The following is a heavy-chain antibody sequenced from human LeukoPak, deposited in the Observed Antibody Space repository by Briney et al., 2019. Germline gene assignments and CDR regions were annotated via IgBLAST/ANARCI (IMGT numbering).Heavy chain of an antibody. J-gene: IGHJ6*02. D-gene: IGHD6-13*01. Sequence: PGGSLRLSCAASGFTFSSYAMHWVRQAPGKGLEWVAVISYDGSNKYYADSVKGRFTISRDNSKNTLYLQMNSLRAEDTAVYHCARTIAAADNYYYGMDVWGQGTTVTVSS. CDR3: ARTIAAADNYYYGMDV. V-gene: IGHV3-30-3*01. CDR1: GFTFSSYA. CDR2: ISYDGSNK.